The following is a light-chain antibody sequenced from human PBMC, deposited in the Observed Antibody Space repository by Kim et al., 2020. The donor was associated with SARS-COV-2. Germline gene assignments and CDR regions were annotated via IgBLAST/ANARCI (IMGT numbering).Light chain of an antibody. CDR2: GAS. Sequence: SPRERATLSCSASHPVSTTYFAWYHQKPGPAPMLLIYGASSRATVIPYRFSGSCSGTDFTFSISRLQPDDFAVYYCQQYVISPLTFGRGTKVVIK. V-gene: IGKV3-20*01. CDR1: HPVSTTY. CDR3: QQYVISPLT. J-gene: IGKJ4*01.